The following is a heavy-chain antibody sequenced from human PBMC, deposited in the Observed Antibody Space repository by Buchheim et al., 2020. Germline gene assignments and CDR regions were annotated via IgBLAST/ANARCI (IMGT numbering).Heavy chain of an antibody. Sequence: EVQLVESGGGLVQPGGSLRLSCAASGFTFSSYSMNWVRQAPGKGLEWASYISSSSSTIYYADSVKGRFNISRDHTKHYLYLQMNSLRAEDTAVYYCARGEGITHYYDSSGLDYWGQGTL. CDR2: ISSSSSTI. CDR3: ARGEGITHYYDSSGLDY. V-gene: IGHV3-48*04. CDR1: GFTFSSYS. D-gene: IGHD3-22*01. J-gene: IGHJ4*02.